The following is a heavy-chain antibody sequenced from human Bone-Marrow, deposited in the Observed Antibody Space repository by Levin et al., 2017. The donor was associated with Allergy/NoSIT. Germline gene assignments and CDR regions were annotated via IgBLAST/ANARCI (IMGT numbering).Heavy chain of an antibody. CDR1: GFSLGTSGTC. J-gene: IGHJ3*02. D-gene: IGHD5-18*01. Sequence: ESGPTLVKPKQTLTLTCTFSGFSLGTSGTCVAWIRQPPGKALEWLARIDWDGDKYYSPSQKTRLTISKDTPKDQVVLTMTDMDPLDTATYFCARGYDYGFDVFDTWGQGTRITVSS. CDR2: IDWDGDK. V-gene: IGHV2-70*11. CDR3: ARGYDYGFDVFDT.